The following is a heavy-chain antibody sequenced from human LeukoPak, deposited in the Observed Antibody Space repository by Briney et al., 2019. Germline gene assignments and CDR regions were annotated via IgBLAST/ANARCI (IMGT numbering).Heavy chain of an antibody. CDR3: AREVGTPQAFDI. CDR2: INSRSSTI. Sequence: SXRLSCAASRFTFXNYGVNWVRQAPGKGLEWVSYINSRSSTIYYADSVRGRFTISRDNAKNSLYLQMNSLKAEDTAIYYCAREVGTPQAFDIWGQGTMVTVSS. V-gene: IGHV3-48*01. D-gene: IGHD1-26*01. CDR1: RFTFXNYG. J-gene: IGHJ3*02.